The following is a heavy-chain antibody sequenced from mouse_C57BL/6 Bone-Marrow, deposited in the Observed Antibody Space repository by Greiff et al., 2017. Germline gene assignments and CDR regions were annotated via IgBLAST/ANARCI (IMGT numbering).Heavy chain of an antibody. CDR2: ITHSGET. CDR3: AGDRDYSTFAY. CDR1: GFPITSGYY. V-gene: IGHV12-3*01. Sequence: VQVVESGPGLVKPSQSLFLTCSITGFPITSGYYWIWIRQSPGKPLEWMGYITHSGETFYNPSLQSPISITRETSKNQFFLQLNSVTTEDTAMDYCAGDRDYSTFAYWGQGTLVTVSA. D-gene: IGHD2-5*01. J-gene: IGHJ3*01.